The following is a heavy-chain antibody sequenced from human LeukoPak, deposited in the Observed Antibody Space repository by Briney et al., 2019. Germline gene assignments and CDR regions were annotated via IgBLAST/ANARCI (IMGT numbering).Heavy chain of an antibody. V-gene: IGHV4-39*01. Sequence: SETLSLTCAVYGGSFSSYYWGWIRQPPGKGLEWIGSIYYSGSTYYNPSLKSRVTISVDTSKNQFSLKLSSVTAADTAVYYCASPGASPNSGGFDYWGQGTLVTVSS. CDR3: ASPGASPNSGGFDY. CDR2: IYYSGST. D-gene: IGHD1-1*01. J-gene: IGHJ4*02. CDR1: GGSFSSYY.